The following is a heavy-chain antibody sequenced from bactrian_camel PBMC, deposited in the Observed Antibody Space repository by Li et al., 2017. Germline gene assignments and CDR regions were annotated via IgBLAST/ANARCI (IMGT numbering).Heavy chain of an antibody. J-gene: IGHJ4*01. CDR3: AADFSKFGYCDDSRVHADDFHY. Sequence: HVQLVESGGGVVQTGGSRRLSCIASGFNFDDTDRGWYRQAPGKEREGVATMASGGTTNYADSVKGRFTISEDNAKNTLYLQMNNMKPEDTAVYFCAADFSKFGYCDDSRVHADDFHYWGQGTQVTVS. CDR1: GFNFDDTD. CDR2: MASGGTT. V-gene: IGHV3S53*01. D-gene: IGHD1*01.